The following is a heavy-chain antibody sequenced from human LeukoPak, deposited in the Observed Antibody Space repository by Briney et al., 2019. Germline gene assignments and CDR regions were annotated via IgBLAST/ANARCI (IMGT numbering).Heavy chain of an antibody. V-gene: IGHV3-11*04. CDR2: ISRSGSTK. J-gene: IGHJ6*03. CDR3: ARRGPSGYRYMDV. Sequence: GGSLRLSCAASGFTFSDYNMRWIRQAPGKGLEWVSSISRSGSTKYYADSVKGRFTISRDNAKNSLYLQMNSLRAEDTAVYYCARRGPSGYRYMDVWGKGTTVTVSS. D-gene: IGHD5-18*01. CDR1: GFTFSDYN.